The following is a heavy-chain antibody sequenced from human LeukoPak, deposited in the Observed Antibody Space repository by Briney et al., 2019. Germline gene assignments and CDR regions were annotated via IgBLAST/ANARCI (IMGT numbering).Heavy chain of an antibody. CDR3: ARDGLHTAHFDY. Sequence: GESLRLSCAASGFTFSTYTMNWVRQAPGKGLEWVSTVSDNSDVHYSDSVKGRFTISRDNARNSLYLQMNSLRDEDTAVYYCARDGLHTAHFDYWGQGTLVTVSS. CDR1: GFTFSTYT. V-gene: IGHV3-48*02. D-gene: IGHD5-18*01. CDR2: VSDNSDV. J-gene: IGHJ4*02.